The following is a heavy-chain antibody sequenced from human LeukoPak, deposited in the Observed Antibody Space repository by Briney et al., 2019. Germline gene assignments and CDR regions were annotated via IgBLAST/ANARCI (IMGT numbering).Heavy chain of an antibody. Sequence: PGGSLRLSCAASGFTFSDYYMSWVRQAPGKGLEWVAVISYDGSNKYYADSVKGRFTISRDNSKNTLYLQMNSLRAEDTAVYYCARGRRLINWFDPWGQGTLVTVSS. CDR1: GFTFSDYY. V-gene: IGHV3-30-3*01. CDR2: ISYDGSNK. CDR3: ARGRRLINWFDP. J-gene: IGHJ5*02. D-gene: IGHD5-24*01.